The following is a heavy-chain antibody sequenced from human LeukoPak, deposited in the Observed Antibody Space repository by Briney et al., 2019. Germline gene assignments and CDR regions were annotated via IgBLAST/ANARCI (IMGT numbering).Heavy chain of an antibody. CDR2: IIPIFGTA. CDR1: GGTFSSYA. J-gene: IGHJ4*02. V-gene: IGHV1-69*13. CDR3: ARDDSSGYYVDY. Sequence: ASVKVSCKASGGTFSSYAISWVRQAPGQGLEWMGGIIPIFGTANYAQKFQGRVTITADESTSTAYMELRSLRSDDTAVYYCARDDSSGYYVDYWGQGTLVTVSS. D-gene: IGHD3-22*01.